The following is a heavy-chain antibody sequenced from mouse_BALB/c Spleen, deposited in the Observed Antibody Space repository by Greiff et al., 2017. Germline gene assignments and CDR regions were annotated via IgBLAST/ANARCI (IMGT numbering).Heavy chain of an antibody. Sequence: QVQLQQSGAELVRPGTSVKVSCKASGYAFTNYLIEWVKQRPGQGLEWIGVINPGSGGTNYNEKFKGKATLTADKSSSTAYMQLSSLTSDDSAVYFCARKDHDYDVYYAMDYWGQGTSVTVSS. D-gene: IGHD2-4*01. CDR1: GYAFTNYL. V-gene: IGHV1-54*01. CDR3: ARKDHDYDVYYAMDY. J-gene: IGHJ4*01. CDR2: INPGSGGT.